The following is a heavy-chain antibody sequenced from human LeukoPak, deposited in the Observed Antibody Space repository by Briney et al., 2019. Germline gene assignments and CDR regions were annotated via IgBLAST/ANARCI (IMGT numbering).Heavy chain of an antibody. CDR2: IYCSGST. Sequence: SETLSLTCTVSGGSISSYYWSWIRQPPGKGLEWVGYIYCSGSTNYNPSLKSRVTISIDTSKNQFSLKLSSVTAADTAVYYCARAGNYNMDVWGQGTTVTVSS. CDR3: ARAGNYNMDV. J-gene: IGHJ6*02. V-gene: IGHV4-59*01. CDR1: GGSISSYY.